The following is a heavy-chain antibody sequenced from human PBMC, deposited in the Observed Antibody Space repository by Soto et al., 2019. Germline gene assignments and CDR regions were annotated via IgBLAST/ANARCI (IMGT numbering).Heavy chain of an antibody. D-gene: IGHD3-10*01. CDR3: ARGVYYYGSGSYSKFDY. J-gene: IGHJ4*02. CDR1: GFTFSSYS. V-gene: IGHV3-21*01. Sequence: EVQLVESGGGLVKPGGSLRLSCAASGFTFSSYSMNWVRQAPGKGLEWVSSISSSSSYIYYADSVKGRFTISRDNAKNSLYLQMNSPRAEDTAVYYCARGVYYYGSGSYSKFDYWGQGTLVTVSS. CDR2: ISSSSSYI.